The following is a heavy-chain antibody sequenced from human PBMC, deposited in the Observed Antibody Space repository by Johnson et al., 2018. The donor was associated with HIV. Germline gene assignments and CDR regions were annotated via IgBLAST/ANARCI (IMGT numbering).Heavy chain of an antibody. CDR3: AKATTGSDAFDI. CDR1: GFTFSSYG. Sequence: QVRLVESGGGLLQPGGSLRLSCPASGFTFSSYGMHWVRQAPGKGLEWVAVISYDGSNKYYADSVKGRFTISRDNSKNTLYLQMNSLRAEDTAVYYCAKATTGSDAFDIWGQGTMVTVSS. CDR2: ISYDGSNK. V-gene: IGHV3-30*18. D-gene: IGHD1-1*01. J-gene: IGHJ3*02.